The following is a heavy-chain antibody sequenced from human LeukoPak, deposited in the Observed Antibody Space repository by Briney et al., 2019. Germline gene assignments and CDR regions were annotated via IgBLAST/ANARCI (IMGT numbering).Heavy chain of an antibody. V-gene: IGHV4-59*08. CDR3: ARHNGQDIVATNDAFDI. CDR2: IYYSGST. J-gene: IGHJ3*02. CDR1: GCSISSYY. D-gene: IGHD5-12*01. Sequence: SETLSLTCTVSGCSISSYYWSWIRQPPGKGLEWIGYIYYSGSTNYNPSLKSRVTISVDTSKSQFSLKLSSVTAADTAVYYCARHNGQDIVATNDAFDIWGQGTMVTVSS.